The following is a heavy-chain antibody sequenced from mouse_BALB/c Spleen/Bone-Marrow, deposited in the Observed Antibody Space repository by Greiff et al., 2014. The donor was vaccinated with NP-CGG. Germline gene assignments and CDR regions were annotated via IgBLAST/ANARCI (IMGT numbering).Heavy chain of an antibody. J-gene: IGHJ4*01. CDR1: GFTFSSFG. CDR3: ARHYGTIYYYAMDY. D-gene: IGHD2-1*01. V-gene: IGHV5-17*02. Sequence: DVKLVESGGGLVQPGGSRKLSCAASGFTFSSFGMHWVRQAPEKGLEWVAYISSGSSTIYYADTVKGRFTISRDNPKNTLFLQMTSLRSKDTAMYYCARHYGTIYYYAMDYWGQGTSVTVSS. CDR2: ISSGSSTI.